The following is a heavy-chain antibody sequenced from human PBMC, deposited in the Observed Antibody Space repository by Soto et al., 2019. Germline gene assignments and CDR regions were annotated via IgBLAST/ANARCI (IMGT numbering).Heavy chain of an antibody. J-gene: IGHJ4*02. CDR3: AKDYSGSYYVFVGLFDY. D-gene: IGHD1-26*01. V-gene: IGHV3-23*01. CDR1: GFTFSSYA. CDR2: ISGSGGST. Sequence: GVSLRLSCAASGFTFSSYAMSWVRQAPGKGLEWVSAISGSGGSTYYADSVKGRFTISRDNSKNTLYLQMNSLRAEDTAVYYCAKDYSGSYYVFVGLFDYWGQGTLVTVSS.